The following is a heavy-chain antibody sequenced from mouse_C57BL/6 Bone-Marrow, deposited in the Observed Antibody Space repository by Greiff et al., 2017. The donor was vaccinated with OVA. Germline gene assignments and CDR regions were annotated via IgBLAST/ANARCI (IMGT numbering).Heavy chain of an antibody. CDR1: GFTIKDDY. CDR2: IDSENGGT. Sequence: EVLVVESEAELVRPGASVKLSCTASGFTIKDDYMHWVKQRPEQGLEWIGWIDSENGGTEYVSKFQGKATITADTSYNTAYLQLSSLTSEDTAVYYCTSYGNFDYWGQGTTLTVSS. D-gene: IGHD2-1*01. CDR3: TSYGNFDY. V-gene: IGHV14-4*01. J-gene: IGHJ2*01.